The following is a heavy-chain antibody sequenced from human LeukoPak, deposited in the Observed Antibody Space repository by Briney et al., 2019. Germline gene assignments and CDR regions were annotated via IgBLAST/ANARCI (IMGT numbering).Heavy chain of an antibody. Sequence: ASVKVSCKASGYTFTSYGISWVRQAPGQGLEWMGWINPNSGGTNYAQKFQGRVTMTRDTSISTAYMELSRLRSDDTAVYYCAREEETTVTTLGAFDIWGQGTMVTVSS. CDR2: INPNSGGT. CDR3: AREEETTVTTLGAFDI. D-gene: IGHD4-17*01. CDR1: GYTFTSYG. J-gene: IGHJ3*02. V-gene: IGHV1-2*02.